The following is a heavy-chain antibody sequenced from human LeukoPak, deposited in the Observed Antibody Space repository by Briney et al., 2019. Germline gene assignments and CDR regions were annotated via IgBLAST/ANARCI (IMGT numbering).Heavy chain of an antibody. D-gene: IGHD3-10*01. V-gene: IGHV3-30*02. CDR3: ARVGPDQQGYGSGSPALDY. Sequence: PGGSLRLSCAASGFTFSSYGMHWVRQAPGKGLEWVAFIRYDGSNKYYADSVKGRFTISRDNSKNTLYLQMNSLRAEDTAVYYCARVGPDQQGYGSGSPALDYWGQGTLVTVSS. J-gene: IGHJ4*02. CDR2: IRYDGSNK. CDR1: GFTFSSYG.